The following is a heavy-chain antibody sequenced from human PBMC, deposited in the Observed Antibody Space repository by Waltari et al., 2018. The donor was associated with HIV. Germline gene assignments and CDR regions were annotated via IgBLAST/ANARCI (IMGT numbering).Heavy chain of an antibody. V-gene: IGHV1-8*01. D-gene: IGHD5-18*01. CDR1: GYTFTSYD. CDR2: MNPVSGNT. Sequence: QVQLVQSGAEVKKPGASVKVSCKASGYTFTSYDINWVRQATGQGLEWMGWMNPVSGNTGYAQNCQGRLTRTRNTSISTAYMELSSLRSEDTAVYYCARTSGYNFEWARKLFADWGQGTLVTVSS. J-gene: IGHJ4*02. CDR3: ARTSGYNFEWARKLFAD.